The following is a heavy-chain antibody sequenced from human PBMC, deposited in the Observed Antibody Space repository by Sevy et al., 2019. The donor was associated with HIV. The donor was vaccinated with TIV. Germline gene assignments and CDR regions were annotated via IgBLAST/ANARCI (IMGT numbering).Heavy chain of an antibody. CDR3: ARYWGRDGHSIDY. D-gene: IGHD3-16*01. Sequence: GGSLRLSCATSGFIFSNYAMHWIRQAPGKGLEWVAVIWYDGTDKYYADSVQGRFTISRDNSKNTLYLQMNSLRVEDTVVYYCARYWGRDGHSIDYWGQGTPVNVSS. V-gene: IGHV3-33*01. CDR2: IWYDGTDK. J-gene: IGHJ4*02. CDR1: GFIFSNYA.